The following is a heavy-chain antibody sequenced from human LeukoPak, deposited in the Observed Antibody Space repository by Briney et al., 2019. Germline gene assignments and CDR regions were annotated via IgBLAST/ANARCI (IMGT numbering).Heavy chain of an antibody. CDR2: ISSSSSTI. D-gene: IGHD3-22*01. V-gene: IGHV3-48*04. CDR1: GFTFSSYS. J-gene: IGHJ5*02. CDR3: ARVPHYYDSTGWGWYDP. Sequence: PGGSLRLSCAASGFTFSSYSMNWVRQAPGKGLEWVSYISSSSSTIYYADSVKGRFTISRDNAKNSLYLQMNSLRAEDTAVYYCARVPHYYDSTGWGWYDPWGQGNPVSVSS.